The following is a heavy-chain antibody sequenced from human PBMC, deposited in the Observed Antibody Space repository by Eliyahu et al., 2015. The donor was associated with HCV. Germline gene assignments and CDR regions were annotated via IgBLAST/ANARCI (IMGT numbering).Heavy chain of an antibody. Sequence: QVQLVESGGGVVQPGWSLRLSCAASGFPFSSYGMHWVRQAPGKGLEWVAVIWYDGSNKYYADSVKGRFTISRDNSKNTLYLQMNSLRAEDTAVYYCARAHGDYVGWFDPWGQGTLVTVSS. D-gene: IGHD4-17*01. J-gene: IGHJ5*02. CDR2: IWYDGSNK. CDR1: GFPFSSYG. V-gene: IGHV3-33*01. CDR3: ARAHGDYVGWFDP.